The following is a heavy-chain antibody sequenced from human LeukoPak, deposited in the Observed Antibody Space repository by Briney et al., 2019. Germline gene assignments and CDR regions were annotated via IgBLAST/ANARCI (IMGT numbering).Heavy chain of an antibody. CDR1: GFTFSSYW. CDR3: ARIGYSSSSFDY. V-gene: IGHV3-74*01. Sequence: PGGSLRLSCAASGFTFSSYWMHWVRQAPGKGLVWVSRINSDGSSTSYADSVKGRFTISRDNAKNSPYLQMNSLRAEDTAVYYCARIGYSSSSFDYWGQGALVTVSS. J-gene: IGHJ4*02. D-gene: IGHD6-6*01. CDR2: INSDGSST.